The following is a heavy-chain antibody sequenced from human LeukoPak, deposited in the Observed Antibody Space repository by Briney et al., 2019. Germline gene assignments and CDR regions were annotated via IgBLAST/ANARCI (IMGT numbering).Heavy chain of an antibody. V-gene: IGHV4-31*03. CDR2: IYYSGST. J-gene: IGHJ4*02. CDR3: ARGVYYGSEETY. D-gene: IGHD3-10*01. Sequence: SETLSLTCTVSGGSISSGGYYWSWIRQHPGKGLEWIGYIYYSGSTYYNPSLKSRVTISVDTSKNQFSLKLSSVTAADTAVYYCARGVYYGSEETYWGQGTLVTVSS. CDR1: GGSISSGGYY.